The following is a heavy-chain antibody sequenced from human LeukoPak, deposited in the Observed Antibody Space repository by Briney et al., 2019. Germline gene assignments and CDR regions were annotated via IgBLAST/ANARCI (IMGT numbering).Heavy chain of an antibody. V-gene: IGHV1-18*04. CDR2: ISAYNGNR. Sequence: ASVKVSCKASGYTFTGYYMHWVRQAPGQGLEWMGWISAYNGNRNYAQKFQGRVTMTTDTSTSTAYMELRSLRSDDTAVYYCARGVVPAAITNWFDPWGQGTLVTVSS. D-gene: IGHD2-2*01. CDR3: ARGVVPAAITNWFDP. J-gene: IGHJ5*02. CDR1: GYTFTGYY.